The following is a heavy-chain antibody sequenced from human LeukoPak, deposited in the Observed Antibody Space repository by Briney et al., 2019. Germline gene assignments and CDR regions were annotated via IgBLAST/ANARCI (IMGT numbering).Heavy chain of an antibody. J-gene: IGHJ4*02. CDR3: ARRISIAGRGDLDH. D-gene: IGHD6-6*01. V-gene: IGHV5-51*01. CDR2: IYPGDSDT. Sequence: PGASLQISCKGSGYIFTSYWIGWVRQMPGKGLEWMGIIYPGDSDTRYSPSFQGQVTISADKSISTAYLQWSSLKASDAAMYYCARRISIAGRGDLDHWGQRTLVTVSS. CDR1: GYIFTSYW.